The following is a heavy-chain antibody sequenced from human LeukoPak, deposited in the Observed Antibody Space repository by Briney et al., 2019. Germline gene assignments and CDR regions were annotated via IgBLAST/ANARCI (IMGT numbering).Heavy chain of an antibody. J-gene: IGHJ5*02. Sequence: SQTLSLTCAISGDSVSSNSAAWNWIRQSPSRGLEWLGRTYYRSKFYNDYAPSVQSRITINPDTSKNQFSLQLNSVTPDDTAVYYCARGEVGATNWFDPWGQGTLVTVSS. V-gene: IGHV6-1*01. CDR1: GDSVSSNSAA. D-gene: IGHD1-26*01. CDR3: ARGEVGATNWFDP. CDR2: TYYRSKFYN.